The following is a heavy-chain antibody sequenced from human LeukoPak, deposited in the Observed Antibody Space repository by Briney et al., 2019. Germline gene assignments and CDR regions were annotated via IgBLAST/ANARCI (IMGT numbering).Heavy chain of an antibody. CDR2: INHSGST. Sequence: SETLSLTCAVYGGSFSGYYWSWIRQPPGKGLEWIGEINHSGSTNYNPSLKSRVTISVDTSKNQFSLKLSSVTAADTAVYYCARDNPSARVGGFDYWGQGTVVTVSS. J-gene: IGHJ4*02. V-gene: IGHV4-34*01. D-gene: IGHD6-25*01. CDR3: ARDNPSARVGGFDY. CDR1: GGSFSGYY.